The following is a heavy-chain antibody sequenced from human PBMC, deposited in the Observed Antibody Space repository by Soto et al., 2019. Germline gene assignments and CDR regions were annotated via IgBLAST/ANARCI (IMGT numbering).Heavy chain of an antibody. CDR1: GYTFTSYG. V-gene: IGHV1-18*01. D-gene: IGHD6-19*01. CDR3: ARDPLGYSSGWSYFDY. CDR2: ISAYNGNT. Sequence: VKVSCKASGYTFTSYGISWVRQAPGQGLEWMGWISAYNGNTNYAQKLQGRVTMTTDTSTSTAYMELRSLRSDDTAVYYCARDPLGYSSGWSYFDYWGQGTLVTVSS. J-gene: IGHJ4*02.